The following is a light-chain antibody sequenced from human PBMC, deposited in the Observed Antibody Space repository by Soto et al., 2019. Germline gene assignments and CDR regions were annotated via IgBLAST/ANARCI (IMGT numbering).Light chain of an antibody. J-gene: IGKJ2*01. CDR1: QSISNW. Sequence: DTQMTQSPSTLSASVGDRVTITCRASQSISNWLAWYQQKSGKAPKVLIYDASSLKSGVPSRFSGSGSGTEFTLTISSLQPDDSATYYCQRYNGHFGQGTKLEIK. V-gene: IGKV1-5*01. CDR3: QRYNGH. CDR2: DAS.